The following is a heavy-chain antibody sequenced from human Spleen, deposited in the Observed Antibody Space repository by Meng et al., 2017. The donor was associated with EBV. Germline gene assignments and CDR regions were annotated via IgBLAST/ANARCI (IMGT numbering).Heavy chain of an antibody. CDR2: IYWDDDR. CDR3: AHKREKLLYYFDS. D-gene: IGHD3-10*01. J-gene: IGHJ4*02. CDR1: GFSLSTDGVA. Sequence: ITLKESGPTLAKPTQTPTLPCTFSGFSLSTDGVAVGWIRQPPGKALEWLAVIYWDDDRRYNPSLKSRLTITKDTSKNQVVLTMANLDPVDTATYYCAHKREKLLYYFDSWGPGTLVTVSS. V-gene: IGHV2-5*02.